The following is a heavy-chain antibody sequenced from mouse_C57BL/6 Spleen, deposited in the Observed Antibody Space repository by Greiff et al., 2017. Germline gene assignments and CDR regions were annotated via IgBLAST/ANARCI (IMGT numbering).Heavy chain of an antibody. D-gene: IGHD1-1*01. CDR1: GYAFSSSW. V-gene: IGHV1-82*01. CDR3: ARDYGSSYDC. CDR2: IYPGDGDT. Sequence: QVQLQQSGPELVKPGASVKISCKASGYAFSSSWMNWVKQRPGKGLEWIGRIYPGDGDTNYNGKFKGKATLTADKSSSTAYMQLSSLTSEDAAVYFCARDYGSSYDCWGQGTTLTVSS. J-gene: IGHJ2*01.